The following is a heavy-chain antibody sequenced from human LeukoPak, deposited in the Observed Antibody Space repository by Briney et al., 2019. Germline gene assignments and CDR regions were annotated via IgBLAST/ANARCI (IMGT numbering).Heavy chain of an antibody. D-gene: IGHD6-13*01. Sequence: SSETLSLTCTVSGGSISSSSYYWGWIRQPPGEGLEWIGSIYYSGSTYYNPSLKSRVTISVDTSKNQFSLKLSSVTAADTAVYYCARLGVSSSWYSDYWGREPWSPSPQ. CDR1: GGSISSSSYY. CDR3: ARLGVSSSWYSDY. CDR2: IYYSGST. V-gene: IGHV4-39*01. J-gene: IGHJ4*02.